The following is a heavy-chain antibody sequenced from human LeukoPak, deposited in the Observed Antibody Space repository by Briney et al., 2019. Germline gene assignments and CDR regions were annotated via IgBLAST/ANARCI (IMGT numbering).Heavy chain of an antibody. J-gene: IGHJ4*02. CDR1: GYTFTSYG. Sequence: GASVKVSRKASGYTFTSYGISWVRQAPGQGLEWMGWISAYNGNTNYAQKLQGRVTMNTDPSTSTAYMELRSLRSDDTAVYYCARGGSSSSITGTTEFDYWGQGTLVTVSS. V-gene: IGHV1-18*01. D-gene: IGHD1-7*01. CDR2: ISAYNGNT. CDR3: ARGGSSSSITGTTEFDY.